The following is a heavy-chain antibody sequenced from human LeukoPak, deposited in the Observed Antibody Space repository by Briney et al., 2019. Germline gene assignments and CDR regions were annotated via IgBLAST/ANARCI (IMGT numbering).Heavy chain of an antibody. D-gene: IGHD6-13*01. CDR2: IYYSGST. CDR3: ARAAGIWFDP. CDR1: GGSVSSGSYY. V-gene: IGHV4-61*01. J-gene: IGHJ5*02. Sequence: PSETLSLTCTVSGGSVSSGSYYWSWIRQPPGKGLEWIGYIYYSGSTNYNPSLKSRVTISVDTSKNQFSLKLSSMTAADTAVYYCARAAGIWFDPWGQGTLITVSS.